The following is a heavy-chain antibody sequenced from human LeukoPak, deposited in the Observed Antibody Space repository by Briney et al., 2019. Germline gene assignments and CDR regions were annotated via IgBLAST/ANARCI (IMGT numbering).Heavy chain of an antibody. V-gene: IGHV4-34*01. CDR3: ARALWRRYCSSTSCPRSASDY. Sequence: SETLSLTCAVYGGSFSGYYWSWIRQPPGKGLEWIGEINHSGSTKYNPSLTSRVTISVDISKNQFSLKLSSVTAADTAVYYCARALWRRYCSSTSCPRSASDYWGQGTLVTVSS. D-gene: IGHD2-2*01. CDR1: GGSFSGYY. CDR2: INHSGST. J-gene: IGHJ4*02.